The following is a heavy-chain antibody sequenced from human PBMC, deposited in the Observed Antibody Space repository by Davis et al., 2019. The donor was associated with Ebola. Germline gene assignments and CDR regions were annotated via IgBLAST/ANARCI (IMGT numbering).Heavy chain of an antibody. CDR3: AREGVPYYYYYGMDV. CDR1: GFTFSSYA. J-gene: IGHJ6*02. V-gene: IGHV3-23*01. CDR2: ISGSGGST. D-gene: IGHD4/OR15-4a*01. Sequence: GGSLRLSCAASGFTFSSYAMSWVRQAPGKGLEWVSAISGSGGSTYYADSVKGRFTISRDNSKNTLYLQMNSLRAEDTAVYYCAREGVPYYYYYGMDVWGQGTTVTVSS.